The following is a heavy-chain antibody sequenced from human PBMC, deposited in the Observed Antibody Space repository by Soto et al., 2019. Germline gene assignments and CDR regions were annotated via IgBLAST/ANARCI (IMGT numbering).Heavy chain of an antibody. Sequence: PSETLSLTCTVSGGSISSYYWSWIRQPAGKGLELIGRIYTNGSTDHNPSLKSRVTMSVDTSKNQFSLKLSSVTAADTAVYYCARDVYGSSTSGYYYYGMDVWGQGTTVTV. V-gene: IGHV4-4*07. J-gene: IGHJ6*02. D-gene: IGHD2-2*01. CDR2: IYTNGST. CDR3: ARDVYGSSTSGYYYYGMDV. CDR1: GGSISSYY.